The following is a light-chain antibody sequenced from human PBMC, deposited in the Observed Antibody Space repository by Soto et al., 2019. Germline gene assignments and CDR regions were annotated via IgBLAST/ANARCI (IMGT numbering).Light chain of an antibody. CDR2: EGS. CDR1: SRDVGSYNL. V-gene: IGLV2-23*01. CDR3: CSYAGSYV. J-gene: IGLJ1*01. Sequence: QSALTQPASVSGSPGQSITISCTGTSRDVGSYNLVSWYQQHPGKAPKLMIYEGSKRPSGVSNRFSGSKSGNTASLTISGLQAEDEADYYCCSYAGSYVFGTGTKVNVL.